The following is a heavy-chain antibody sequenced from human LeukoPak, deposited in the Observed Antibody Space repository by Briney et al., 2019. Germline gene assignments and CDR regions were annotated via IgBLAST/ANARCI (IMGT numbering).Heavy chain of an antibody. CDR1: GFTFSSYS. CDR2: ISSSSSSI. J-gene: IGHJ4*02. D-gene: IGHD2-15*01. Sequence: GGSLRLSCAASGFTFSSYSMNWVRQAPGKGLEWVSYISSSSSSIKYADSVKGRFTISRDNAKNSLYLQMNSLRAEDTAVYYCVDLNTPLWGQGTLVTVSS. V-gene: IGHV3-48*04. CDR3: VDLNTPL.